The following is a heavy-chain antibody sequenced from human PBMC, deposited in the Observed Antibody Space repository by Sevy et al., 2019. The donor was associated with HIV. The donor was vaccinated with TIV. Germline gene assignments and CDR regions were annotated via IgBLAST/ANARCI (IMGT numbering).Heavy chain of an antibody. J-gene: IGHJ4*02. CDR3: VLGAMVRGVIITGFLDY. CDR2: ISYDGSNK. V-gene: IGHV3-30*03. CDR1: GFTFSSYG. Sequence: GGSLRLSCAASGFTFSSYGMHWVRQAPGKGLEWVAVISYDGSNKYYADSVKGRFTISRDNSKNTLYLQMNSLRAEDRAVYYCVLGAMVRGVIITGFLDYWGQGTLVTVSS. D-gene: IGHD3-10*01.